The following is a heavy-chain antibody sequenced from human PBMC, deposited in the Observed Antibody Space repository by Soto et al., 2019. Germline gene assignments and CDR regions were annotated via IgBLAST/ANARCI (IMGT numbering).Heavy chain of an antibody. Sequence: SETLSLTCTVSGGSISSYYWSWIRQPPGKGLEWIGYIYYSGSTNYNPSLKSRVTISVDTSKNQFSLKLSSVTAADTAVYYCARAWQYSSGFFDYWGQGTLVTVS. V-gene: IGHV4-59*01. CDR3: ARAWQYSSGFFDY. D-gene: IGHD6-19*01. CDR1: GGSISSYY. CDR2: IYYSGST. J-gene: IGHJ4*02.